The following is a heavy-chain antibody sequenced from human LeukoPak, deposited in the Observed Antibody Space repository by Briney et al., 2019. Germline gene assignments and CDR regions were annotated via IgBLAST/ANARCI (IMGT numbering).Heavy chain of an antibody. V-gene: IGHV3-23*01. J-gene: IGHJ4*02. CDR1: GLTFSSYA. CDR3: AKVRGAVAGTGYFDY. CDR2: ISGSGGST. D-gene: IGHD6-19*01. Sequence: QAGGSLRLSCAASGLTFSSYAMSWVRQAPGKGLEWVSAISGSGGSTYYADSVKGRFTISRDNSKNTLYLQMNSLRAEDTAVYYCAKVRGAVAGTGYFDYWGQGTLVTVSS.